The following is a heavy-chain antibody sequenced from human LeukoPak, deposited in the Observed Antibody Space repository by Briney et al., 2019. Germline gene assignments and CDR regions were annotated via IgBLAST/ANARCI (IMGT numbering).Heavy chain of an antibody. Sequence: GASVKVSCKASGYTFTSYGTSWVRQAPGQGLEWMGWISAYNGNTNYAQKLQGRVTMTTDTSTSTAYMELRSLRSDDTAVYYCARGRNIAVAGTRDYWGQGTLVTVSS. V-gene: IGHV1-18*01. CDR1: GYTFTSYG. CDR2: ISAYNGNT. CDR3: ARGRNIAVAGTRDY. J-gene: IGHJ4*02. D-gene: IGHD6-19*01.